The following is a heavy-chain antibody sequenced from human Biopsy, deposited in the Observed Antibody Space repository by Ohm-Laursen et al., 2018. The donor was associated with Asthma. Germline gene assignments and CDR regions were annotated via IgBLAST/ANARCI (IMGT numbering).Heavy chain of an antibody. Sequence: GSLRLSCSASGFSFSDYYMTWVRQAPGKGLEWVSFISSCGSTTYPAESGKGRFTISRDNAQKSLFLQMGSLRAEDTAIYYCARVFESSEWGPFSHFGLDVWGQGTTVAVSS. V-gene: IGHV3-11*01. D-gene: IGHD6-25*01. CDR2: ISSCGSTT. CDR3: ARVFESSEWGPFSHFGLDV. CDR1: GFSFSDYY. J-gene: IGHJ6*02.